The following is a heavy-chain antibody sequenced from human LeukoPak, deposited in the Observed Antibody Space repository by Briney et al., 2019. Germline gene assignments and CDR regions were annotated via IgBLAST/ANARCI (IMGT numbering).Heavy chain of an antibody. CDR1: GSTLSTYL. D-gene: IGHD4-17*01. CDR3: ARWYGVSHDTGYFDY. V-gene: IGHV3-7*04. CDR2: IKQDGSEK. J-gene: IGHJ4*02. Sequence: PGGCLRLSCAASGSTLSTYLMSWGRPGRGKGLEWVANIKQDGSEKYYRASVKGRFTISRDNAKNSLYLQMNSLRAEDTAVFYCARWYGVSHDTGYFDYWGQGTQVTVSS.